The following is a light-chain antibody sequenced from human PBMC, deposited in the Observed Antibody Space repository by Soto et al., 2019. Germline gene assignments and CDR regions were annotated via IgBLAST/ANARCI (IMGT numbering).Light chain of an antibody. V-gene: IGLV2-14*01. CDR2: DVN. Sequence: QSALTPPASVSGSPGQSITISCTGTSSDVGGYNYVSWYQQHPGNAPKLMLYDVNNRPSGVSNRFSGSKSGNTASLTISGLQADDEADYYCSSYISSSTSYVFGTGTKLTVL. CDR3: SSYISSSTSYV. J-gene: IGLJ1*01. CDR1: SSDVGGYNY.